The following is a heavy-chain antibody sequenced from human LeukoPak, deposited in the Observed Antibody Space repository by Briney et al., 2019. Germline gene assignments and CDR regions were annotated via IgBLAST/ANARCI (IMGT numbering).Heavy chain of an antibody. CDR3: AKGGSGYYFDY. CDR2: TRHDGTNQ. CDR1: GISFSSFG. D-gene: IGHD1-14*01. Sequence: PGGSLRLSCGASGISFSSFGIHWVRQAPGKGLEWVASTRHDGTNQYYADSVKGRFTISRDNFKNMLYLQMNSLRVEDTAVYYCAKGGSGYYFDYWGQGTLVTVSS. V-gene: IGHV3-30*02. J-gene: IGHJ4*02.